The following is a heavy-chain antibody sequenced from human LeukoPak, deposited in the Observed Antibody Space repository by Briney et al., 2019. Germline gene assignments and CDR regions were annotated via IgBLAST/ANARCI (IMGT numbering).Heavy chain of an antibody. V-gene: IGHV3-33*05. J-gene: IGHJ4*02. CDR1: GFTFSTYG. Sequence: GGSLRLSCAASGFTFSTYGMHWVRQAPGKGLEWVAAISYDGSNKYYEDSVKSRFTISRDNSKNTLYLQMNSLRAEDTAVYYCAREEGPYDYWGQGTLVTVSS. CDR2: ISYDGSNK. CDR3: AREEGPYDY.